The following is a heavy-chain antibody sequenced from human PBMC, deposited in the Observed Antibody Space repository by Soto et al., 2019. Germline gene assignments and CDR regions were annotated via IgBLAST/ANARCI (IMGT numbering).Heavy chain of an antibody. D-gene: IGHD3-10*01. CDR2: TNPNSGGT. CDR3: ARRLGGGGDYFYGMDV. J-gene: IGHJ6*02. V-gene: IGHV1-2*02. Sequence: QVQLVQSGAEVKKPGASVKVSCKTSGYTFNEYYIHWMRQVPGQGLEWMGWTNPNSGGTKFAKKFQGRITGTSDTSTSTVYMELSRLRSDDTAGYYCARRLGGGGDYFYGMDVWGQGTAVTVS. CDR1: GYTFNEYY.